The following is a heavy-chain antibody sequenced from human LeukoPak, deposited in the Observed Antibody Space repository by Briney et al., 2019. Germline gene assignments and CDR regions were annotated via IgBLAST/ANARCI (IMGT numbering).Heavy chain of an antibody. CDR3: ARGRHIYYYYCMDV. V-gene: IGHV3-66*02. CDR2: IYSGGST. Sequence: GGSLRLSCAASGFTFSSNYMSWVRQAPGKGLEWVSIIYSGGSTNYADSVKGRFTISRDNSKNTLYLQMNSLRAEDTAVYYCARGRHIYYYYCMDVWGKGTTVTVSS. J-gene: IGHJ6*03. CDR1: GFTFSSNY.